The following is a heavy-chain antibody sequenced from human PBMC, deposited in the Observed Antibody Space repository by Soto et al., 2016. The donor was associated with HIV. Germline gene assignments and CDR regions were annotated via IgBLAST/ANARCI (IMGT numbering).Heavy chain of an antibody. J-gene: IGHJ6*02. Sequence: EVQLVESGGGVVRPGGSLRLSCAASGFTFDDYGMSWVRQAPGKGLEWVSGINWNGGSTTYADSVKGRFTISRDNAENFLYLQMNSLRAEDTALYYCARDRGYYYGSGSSKAVYYYGMEVWGQGTTVTVSS. CDR1: GFTFDDYG. D-gene: IGHD3-10*01. CDR2: INWNGGST. V-gene: IGHV3-20*04. CDR3: ARDRGYYYGSGSSKAVYYYGMEV.